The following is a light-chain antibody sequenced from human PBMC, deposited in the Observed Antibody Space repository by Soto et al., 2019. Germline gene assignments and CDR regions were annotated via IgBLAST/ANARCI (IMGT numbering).Light chain of an antibody. J-gene: IGKJ1*01. CDR2: TAS. V-gene: IGKV3-15*01. Sequence: EVVMTQSPATLSVSPGERATLSCRASQSVGSNLAWYQQKPGQAPRLLIYTASTRAAGIPAKFSASGSGTEFTLTISSLQSEDCAVYYCQQYNKWPQTFGQGTKVEVK. CDR3: QQYNKWPQT. CDR1: QSVGSN.